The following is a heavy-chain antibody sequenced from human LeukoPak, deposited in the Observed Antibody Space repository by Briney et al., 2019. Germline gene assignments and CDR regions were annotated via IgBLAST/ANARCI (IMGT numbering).Heavy chain of an antibody. CDR1: GGSISSGGYY. CDR2: IYYSGST. CDR3: AMAMVVDAFDI. J-gene: IGHJ3*02. V-gene: IGHV4-31*03. D-gene: IGHD3-10*01. Sequence: SETLSLTCIVSGGSISSGGYYWSWIRQHPGKGLEWIGYIYYSGSTYYNPSLKSRVTISVDTSKNQFSLKLSSVTAADTAVYYCAMAMVVDAFDIWGQGTMVTVSS.